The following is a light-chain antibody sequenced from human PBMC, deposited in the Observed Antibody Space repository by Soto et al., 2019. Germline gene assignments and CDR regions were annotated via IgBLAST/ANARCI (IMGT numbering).Light chain of an antibody. V-gene: IGKV3-11*01. Sequence: EIVLTQSPATLSLSPGERATLSCRASQSVSSYLAWYQQKPGQAPRLLIYDASNRATGIPAMFSGSGSGTDFTLTIRSLEPEDFAVYYCQQRSNWPPLFTFGPGTKVDIK. CDR2: DAS. J-gene: IGKJ3*01. CDR1: QSVSSY. CDR3: QQRSNWPPLFT.